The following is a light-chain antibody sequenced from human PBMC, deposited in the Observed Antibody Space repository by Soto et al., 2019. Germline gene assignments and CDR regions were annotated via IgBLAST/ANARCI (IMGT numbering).Light chain of an antibody. J-gene: IGLJ1*01. CDR1: SSDVGSYNL. CDR2: EGS. Sequence: SVLTQPASVSGSPGQSITISCTGTSSDVGSYNLVSWYQQHPGKAPKLMIYEGSKRPSGVSNRFSGSKSGNTASLTISGLQAEDEADYYCCSYAGSFTYVFGTGTKLTVL. CDR3: CSYAGSFTYV. V-gene: IGLV2-23*01.